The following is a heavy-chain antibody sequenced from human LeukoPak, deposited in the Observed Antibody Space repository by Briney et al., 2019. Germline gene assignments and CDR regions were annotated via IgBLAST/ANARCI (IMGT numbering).Heavy chain of an antibody. CDR1: GYIFISYG. V-gene: IGHV1-18*01. CDR3: ARDRRVGAKRIYYHHGMDV. J-gene: IGHJ6*02. D-gene: IGHD1-26*01. CDR2: ISPYNVRT. Sequence: ASVTVSCKASGYIFISYGINWVRQAPGQGLEWMGWISPYNVRTNFVQKFQGRVTMTTDTSTRTAYMELRSLRSDDTAVYYCARDRRVGAKRIYYHHGMDVWGQGTTVTVSS.